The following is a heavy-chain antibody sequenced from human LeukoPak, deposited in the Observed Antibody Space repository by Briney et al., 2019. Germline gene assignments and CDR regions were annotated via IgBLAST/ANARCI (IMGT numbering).Heavy chain of an antibody. CDR3: ATRPYCNSTTCYSSFDY. Sequence: GGSLRLSCVASGFTFSSYGMHWVRQAPGKGLEWMAFIRYDGSSKYYADSVKGRFTISRDNSKNTLYLQMNSLRAEDTSVYYRATRPYCNSTTCYSSFDYWGPGTLVTVSS. J-gene: IGHJ4*02. D-gene: IGHD2-2*01. V-gene: IGHV3-30*02. CDR1: GFTFSSYG. CDR2: IRYDGSSK.